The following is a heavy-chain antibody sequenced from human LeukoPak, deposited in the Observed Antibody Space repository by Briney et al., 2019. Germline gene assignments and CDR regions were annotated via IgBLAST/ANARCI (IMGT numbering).Heavy chain of an antibody. J-gene: IGHJ3*02. D-gene: IGHD7-27*01. CDR3: ARIGRTQTGDAFDI. CDR1: GFSLSTSGMC. Sequence: SGPTLVNPTQTLTLTCTFSGFSLSTSGMCVSWIRQPPGKALEWLARIDWDDDKYYSTSLKTRLTISKDTSKNQVVLTMTHMDPVDTATYYCARIGRTQTGDAFDIWGQGTMVTVSS. V-gene: IGHV2-70*11. CDR2: IDWDDDK.